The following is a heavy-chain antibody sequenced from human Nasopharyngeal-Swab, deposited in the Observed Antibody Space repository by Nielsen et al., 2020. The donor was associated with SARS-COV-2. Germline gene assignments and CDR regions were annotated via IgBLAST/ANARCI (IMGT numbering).Heavy chain of an antibody. CDR1: GFIFSSYW. CDR3: ARESIAAAGPGMDV. V-gene: IGHV3-74*01. Sequence: GEYLKISCAASGFIFSSYWMHWVRPAPGKGLVWVSRIKSDGSSTSYADSVKGRLTISRDNAKNTLFLQMNSLRAEDTAVYYCARESIAAAGPGMDVWGQGTTVTVSS. CDR2: IKSDGSST. D-gene: IGHD6-13*01. J-gene: IGHJ6*02.